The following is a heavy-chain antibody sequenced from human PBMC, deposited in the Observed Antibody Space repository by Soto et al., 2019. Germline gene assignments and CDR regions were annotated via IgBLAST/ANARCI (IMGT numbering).Heavy chain of an antibody. V-gene: IGHV3-74*01. CDR1: GFTFSSYW. CDR3: ARGECSSTSCSGGYYGMDV. Sequence: GGSLRLSCAASGFTFSSYWMHWVRQAPGKGLVWVSRINSDGSSTSYADSVKGRFTISRDNAKNTLYLQMNSLRAEDTAVYYCARGECSSTSCSGGYYGMDVWGQGPTVTGSS. D-gene: IGHD2-2*01. CDR2: INSDGSST. J-gene: IGHJ6*01.